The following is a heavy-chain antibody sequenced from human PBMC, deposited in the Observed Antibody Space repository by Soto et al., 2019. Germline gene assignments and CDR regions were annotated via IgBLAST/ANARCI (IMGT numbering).Heavy chain of an antibody. CDR1: GGSISSYY. CDR3: ARGNGDYYWYFDL. D-gene: IGHD4-17*01. V-gene: IGHV4-59*01. J-gene: IGHJ2*01. CDR2: IYYSGST. Sequence: QVQLQESGPGLVKPSETLSLTCTVSGGSISSYYWSWIRQPPGKGLEWIGYIYYSGSTNYNPPLKSRVTISVDTSKNQFSLKLSSVTAADTAVYYCARGNGDYYWYFDLWGRGTLVTVSS.